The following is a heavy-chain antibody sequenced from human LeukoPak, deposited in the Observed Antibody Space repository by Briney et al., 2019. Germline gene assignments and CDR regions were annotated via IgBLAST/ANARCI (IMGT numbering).Heavy chain of an antibody. CDR2: MNNDGSIR. D-gene: IGHD1-1*01. Sequence: GRSLRLSCAASGFTFSTYWMHWVRQAPGKGLVWVSRMNNDGSIRDYADSVKGRFTISRDNAKNTLYLQMNSLRVEDTAVYYCARDQLEPSRWFDYWGQGTLVTVSS. CDR3: ARDQLEPSRWFDY. CDR1: GFTFSTYW. V-gene: IGHV3-74*01. J-gene: IGHJ4*02.